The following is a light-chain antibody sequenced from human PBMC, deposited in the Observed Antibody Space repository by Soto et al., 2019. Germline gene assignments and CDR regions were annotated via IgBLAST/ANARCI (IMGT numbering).Light chain of an antibody. CDR1: QIISTN. J-gene: IGKJ1*01. CDR2: GAS. Sequence: EIVMTQSPATLSVSPGERATXXXXASQIISTNLAWYQQKPGQAPRLLIYGASTRATGIPARFSGSGSGTEFTLTISSLQPDDFATYYCQHYNSYSEAFGQGTKVDIK. V-gene: IGKV3-15*01. CDR3: QHYNSYSEA.